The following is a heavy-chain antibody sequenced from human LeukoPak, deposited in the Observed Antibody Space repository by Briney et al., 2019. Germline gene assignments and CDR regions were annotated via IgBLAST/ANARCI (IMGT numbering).Heavy chain of an antibody. Sequence: PGGSLRLSCAASGFTFSSYGMHWVRQAPGKGLEWVAFIRYDGSNKYYADSVKGRFTISRDNSKNTLYLQMNSLRAEDTAVYYCAKDRTPGLWFGELLSYWGQGTLVTVSS. CDR1: GFTFSSYG. V-gene: IGHV3-30*02. CDR2: IRYDGSNK. D-gene: IGHD3-10*01. J-gene: IGHJ4*02. CDR3: AKDRTPGLWFGELLSY.